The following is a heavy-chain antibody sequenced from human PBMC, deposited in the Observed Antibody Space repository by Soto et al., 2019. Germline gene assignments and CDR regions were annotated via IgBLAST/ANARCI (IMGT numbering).Heavy chain of an antibody. CDR3: AKDSPLPFGVVIMDYYYYMDV. D-gene: IGHD3-3*01. V-gene: IGHV3-66*01. CDR2: LYSGGSA. Sequence: PGGSMRLSWAASGFTVSSNYMNWVRQAPGRGLEWVSILYSGGSAYYADSVKDRFTISRDNSKNTLYLQMNSLRAEDTAVYYCAKDSPLPFGVVIMDYYYYMDVWGKGTTVTVSS. J-gene: IGHJ6*03. CDR1: GFTVSSNY.